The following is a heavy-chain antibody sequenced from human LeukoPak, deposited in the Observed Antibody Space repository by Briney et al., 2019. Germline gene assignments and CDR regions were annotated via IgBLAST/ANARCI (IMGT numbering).Heavy chain of an antibody. D-gene: IGHD5-18*01. CDR1: GYTFTSYG. J-gene: IGHJ4*02. CDR3: AREEYSYGYFDY. CDR2: INPNSGGT. V-gene: IGHV1-2*06. Sequence: ASVKVSCKASGYTFTSYGISWVRQAPGQGLEWMGRINPNSGGTNYAQKFQGRVTMTRDTSISTAYMELSRLRSDDTAVYYCAREEYSYGYFDYWGQGTLVTVSS.